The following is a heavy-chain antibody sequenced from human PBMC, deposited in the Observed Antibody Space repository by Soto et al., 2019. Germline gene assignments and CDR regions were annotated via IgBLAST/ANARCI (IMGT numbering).Heavy chain of an antibody. CDR3: ARDSGSYYQSEADYYGMDV. D-gene: IGHD1-26*01. Sequence: ASVKVSCKASGYTFTGYYMHWVRQAPGQGLEWMGWINPNSGGTNYAQKFQGWVTMTRDTSISTAYMELSRLRSDDTAVYYCARDSGSYYQSEADYYGMDVWGQGTTVTAP. V-gene: IGHV1-2*04. J-gene: IGHJ6*02. CDR2: INPNSGGT. CDR1: GYTFTGYY.